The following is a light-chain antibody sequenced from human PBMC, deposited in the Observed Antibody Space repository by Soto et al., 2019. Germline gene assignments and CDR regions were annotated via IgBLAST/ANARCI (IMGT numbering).Light chain of an antibody. Sequence: DIRMTQSPSTLAACVGRRVTITCRASQSISSWLALYQQKPGKAPKLLIYLASTLQSGVPARFSGSGSATEFTLSISSLQPDDFATYYRQQYGTSSRTFGQGTKVDIK. CDR2: LAS. CDR3: QQYGTSSRT. CDR1: QSISSW. J-gene: IGKJ1*01. V-gene: IGKV1-5*03.